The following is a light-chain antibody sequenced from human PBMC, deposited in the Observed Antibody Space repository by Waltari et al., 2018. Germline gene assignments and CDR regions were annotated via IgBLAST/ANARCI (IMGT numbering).Light chain of an antibody. Sequence: IVLTQSPGTLSLSPGERATLSCRASQSVTSSYLAWYQQKPGQAPRLLIYGASTRATGIPDRFSGSGSGTDFTLTISRLEPEDLAVYYCQQCDRSPLTFGGGTKVEIK. CDR2: GAS. CDR3: QQCDRSPLT. CDR1: QSVTSSY. V-gene: IGKV3-20*01. J-gene: IGKJ4*01.